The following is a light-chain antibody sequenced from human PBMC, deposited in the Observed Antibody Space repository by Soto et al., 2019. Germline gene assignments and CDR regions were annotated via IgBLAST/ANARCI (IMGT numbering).Light chain of an antibody. CDR3: QQTYSALIT. V-gene: IGKV1-39*01. J-gene: IGKJ5*01. CDR1: QTINTY. CDR2: DAS. Sequence: IQMTQSPASRSASVGDRGTSTGRAIQTINTYLTWYQQKPGKAPKLLIYDASTLQSGVPSRFSGSGSGTDFTLTISSLQPEDFATYYCQQTYSALITFGQGTRLEIK.